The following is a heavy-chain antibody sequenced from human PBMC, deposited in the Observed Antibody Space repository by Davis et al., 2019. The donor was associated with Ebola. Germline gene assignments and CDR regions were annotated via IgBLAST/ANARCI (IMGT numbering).Heavy chain of an antibody. J-gene: IGHJ5*02. CDR3: ASENSSSWYTDWFDP. Sequence: GESLKISCAASGFTFSSYWMHWVRQAPGKGLVWVSRINSDGSSTSYADSVKGRFTISRDNAKNSLYLQMNSLRAEDTAVYYCASENSSSWYTDWFDPWGQGTLVTVSS. V-gene: IGHV3-74*01. CDR2: INSDGSST. D-gene: IGHD6-13*01. CDR1: GFTFSSYW.